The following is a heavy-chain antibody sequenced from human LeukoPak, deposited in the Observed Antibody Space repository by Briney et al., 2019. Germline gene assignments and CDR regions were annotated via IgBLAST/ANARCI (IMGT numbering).Heavy chain of an antibody. CDR1: GDSINTYF. CDR3: AGYTSGRFFFDF. CDR2: ISYSGST. J-gene: IGHJ4*02. D-gene: IGHD3-3*01. V-gene: IGHV4-59*01. Sequence: PSEXXSLTXXXSGDSINTYFWSWIRQPPGKGLEWIGYISYSGSTNYNPSLKSRVTMSVDTSKNQISLKLTSVNAADTAVYFCAGYTSGRFFFDFWGQGALVTVSS.